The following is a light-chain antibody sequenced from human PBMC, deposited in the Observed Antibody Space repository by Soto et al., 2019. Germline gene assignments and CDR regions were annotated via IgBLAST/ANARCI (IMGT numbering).Light chain of an antibody. CDR1: SSDVGGYNY. CDR2: DVS. CDR3: SSYTSSSTVV. J-gene: IGLJ2*01. Sequence: QSALTQPASVSGSPGQSITISCTGTSSDVGGYNYVSWYQQHPGKAPKLMIYDVSNRPSGVSNRFSGSNSGNTASLTISGLQAEDDAYYYCSSYTSSSTVVFGGGTKLTVL. V-gene: IGLV2-14*01.